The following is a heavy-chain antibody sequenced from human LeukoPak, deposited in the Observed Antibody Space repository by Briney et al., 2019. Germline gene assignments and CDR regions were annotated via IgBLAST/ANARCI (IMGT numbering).Heavy chain of an antibody. Sequence: ASVKVSCKASGGTFSSYAISWVRQAPGQGLEWMGGIIPIFGTANYAQKFQGRVTITTDESTSTAYMELSSLRSEDTAVYYCARGGLGYCSSTSCYRTLDYWGQGTLVTVSS. CDR1: GGTFSSYA. J-gene: IGHJ4*02. V-gene: IGHV1-69*05. CDR3: ARGGLGYCSSTSCYRTLDY. CDR2: IIPIFGTA. D-gene: IGHD2-2*02.